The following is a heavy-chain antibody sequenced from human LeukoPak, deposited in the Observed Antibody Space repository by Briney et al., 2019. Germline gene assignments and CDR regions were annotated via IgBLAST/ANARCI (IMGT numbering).Heavy chain of an antibody. CDR3: AKGSGYEHNYYYYYMDV. J-gene: IGHJ6*03. Sequence: PGGSLRLSCAASGFTFSSYGMHWVRQPPGKGLEWVAFIRYDGSHKYYADSVKGRLTISRDNSKNTLYLQMNSLRAEDTAVYYCAKGSGYEHNYYYYYMDVWGKGTTVTISS. V-gene: IGHV3-30*02. CDR2: IRYDGSHK. CDR1: GFTFSSYG. D-gene: IGHD5-12*01.